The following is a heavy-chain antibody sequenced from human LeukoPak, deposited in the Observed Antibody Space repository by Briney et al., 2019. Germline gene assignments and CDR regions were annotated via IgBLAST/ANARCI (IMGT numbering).Heavy chain of an antibody. CDR1: GGSISSYY. Sequence: SETLSLTCTVSGGSISSYYWSWIRQPPGKGLEWIGYIYYSGSTNYNPSLKSRVTISVDTSKNQFSLKLSSVTAADTAVYYCARGLYYDYVWGSWSQGTLVTVSS. V-gene: IGHV4-59*01. CDR2: IYYSGST. CDR3: ARGLYYDYVWGS. D-gene: IGHD3-16*01. J-gene: IGHJ4*02.